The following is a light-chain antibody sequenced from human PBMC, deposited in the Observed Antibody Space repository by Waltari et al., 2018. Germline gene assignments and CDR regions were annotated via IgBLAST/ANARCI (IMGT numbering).Light chain of an antibody. CDR2: DDG. Sequence: SYVLHQPPSVSVAPGQTARITCGGDKIGSTIVHWYQHKPGQAPVLVVDDDGDRPSGIPERFSGSNSGNTATLTISRVEAGDEADYYCQVWDSGSDHYVFGTVTTVTVL. CDR3: QVWDSGSDHYV. CDR1: KIGSTI. V-gene: IGLV3-21*02. J-gene: IGLJ1*01.